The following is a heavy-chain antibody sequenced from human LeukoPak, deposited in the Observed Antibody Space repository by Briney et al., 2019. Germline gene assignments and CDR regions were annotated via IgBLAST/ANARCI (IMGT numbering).Heavy chain of an antibody. D-gene: IGHD3-3*01. CDR2: ISYDESNK. J-gene: IGHJ4*02. V-gene: IGHV3-30*18. Sequence: GGSLRLSCAASGFTFRNYGIHWVRQAPGKGLEWVTVISYDESNKYYADSVKGRFTISRDNSKNTLYLQMNSLRAEDTAVYYCAKSDFWSGYGDYWGQGTLVTVSS. CDR3: AKSDFWSGYGDY. CDR1: GFTFRNYG.